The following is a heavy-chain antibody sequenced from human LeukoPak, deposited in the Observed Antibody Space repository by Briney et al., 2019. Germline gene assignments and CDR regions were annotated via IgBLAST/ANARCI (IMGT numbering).Heavy chain of an antibody. CDR3: RRGGGRHVEY. CDR1: GFTFSSYW. Sequence: GGSLRLSCAAYGFTFSSYWMSWVRQGPGKGLEWVANIKEDGSEKNYVDSVEGRFTISRANAKNSLYLQMNSPRAEATAVYYWRRGGGRHVEYWGQGNLVTVSS. J-gene: IGHJ4*02. V-gene: IGHV3-7*04. D-gene: IGHD3-16*01. CDR2: IKEDGSEK.